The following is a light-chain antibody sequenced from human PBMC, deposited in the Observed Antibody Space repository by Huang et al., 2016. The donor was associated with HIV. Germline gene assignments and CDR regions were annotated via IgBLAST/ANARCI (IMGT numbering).Light chain of an antibody. CDR3: HQYNKWHS. J-gene: IGKJ2*01. CDR2: DGS. CDR1: QSIRRY. V-gene: IGKV3-15*01. Sequence: EIVLTQFPATLAVSPGERGTLSCRARQSIRRYLAWLQQKPGQAPRLLIYDGSTGTTGVPARFSSRASGTAFTLTISILQSEDLAVYFCHQYNKWHSFGQGTKLDI.